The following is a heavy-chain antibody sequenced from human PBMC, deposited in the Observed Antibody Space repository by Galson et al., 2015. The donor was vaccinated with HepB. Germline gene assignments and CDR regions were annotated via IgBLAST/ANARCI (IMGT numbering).Heavy chain of an antibody. V-gene: IGHV3-30*18. Sequence: SLRLSCATSGFTFSSYGMRWVRQAPGKGLEWVAVISCDGSNKFYADSVKGRFTISRDNSKNTLYLQMNSLRAEDTAVYYCAKSAWTSTSCYAGDVAYWAQGALATASP. CDR3: AKSAWTSTSCYAGDVAY. CDR2: ISCDGSNK. J-gene: IGHJ4*02. CDR1: GFTFSSYG. D-gene: IGHD2-2*01.